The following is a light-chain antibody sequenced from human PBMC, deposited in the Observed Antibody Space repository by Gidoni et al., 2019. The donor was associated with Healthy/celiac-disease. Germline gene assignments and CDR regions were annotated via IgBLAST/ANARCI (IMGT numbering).Light chain of an antibody. Sequence: EIVLTQSPGTLSLSPGERATLPCRASQSVSSSYLAWYQQKPGQAPRLLIYGASSRATGLPDRFSGSGSGTDFTLTISRLEPEDFAVYYCQQYGSSPTTFGQGTKVEIK. CDR1: QSVSSSY. CDR2: GAS. CDR3: QQYGSSPTT. V-gene: IGKV3-20*01. J-gene: IGKJ1*01.